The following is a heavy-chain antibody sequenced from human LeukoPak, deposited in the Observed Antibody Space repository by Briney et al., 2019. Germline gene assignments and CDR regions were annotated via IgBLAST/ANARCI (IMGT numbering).Heavy chain of an antibody. CDR1: GSTFSSYG. D-gene: IGHD3-10*01. V-gene: IGHV3-23*01. CDR3: AKGHYYGSGSLDY. CDR2: FGGRDGST. Sequence: GGSLRLSCAASGSTFSSYGMSWVRQAPGKGLEWVSAFGGRDGSTYYADSVKGRFTISRDNSKNTLYVQMNSLRAEDTAVYYCAKGHYYGSGSLDYWGQGTLVTVSS. J-gene: IGHJ4*02.